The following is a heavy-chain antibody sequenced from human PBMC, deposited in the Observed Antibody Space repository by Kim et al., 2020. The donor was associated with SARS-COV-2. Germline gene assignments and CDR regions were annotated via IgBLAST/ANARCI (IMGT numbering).Heavy chain of an antibody. CDR3: ARDNRITAVVDVYYYFYY. CDR2: INHSGST. Sequence: SETLSLTCAVYGGSFSGYYWSWIRQPPGKGLEWIGEINHSGSTNYNPSLKSRVTISVDTSKNQFSLKLSSVTAADTAVYYCARDNRITAVVDVYYYFYY. V-gene: IGHV4-34*01. J-gene: IGHJ6*03. D-gene: IGHD2-15*01. CDR1: GGSFSGYY.